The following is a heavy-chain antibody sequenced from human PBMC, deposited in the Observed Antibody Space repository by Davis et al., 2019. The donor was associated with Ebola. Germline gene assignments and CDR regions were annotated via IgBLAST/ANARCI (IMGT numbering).Heavy chain of an antibody. J-gene: IGHJ6*02. V-gene: IGHV1-69*13. D-gene: IGHD1-26*01. CDR1: LCTFSKYA. CDR2: IIPISRTS. CDR3: ALGSSSYYYYGMDV. Sequence: SSVPVSRLASLCTFSKYAVSCVRLAPAHGLEWMGGIIPISRTSNYAQKVQGRVTINADESTNTAYMELSSLRSEDTAVYYCALGSSSYYYYGMDVWGQGTTVTVSS.